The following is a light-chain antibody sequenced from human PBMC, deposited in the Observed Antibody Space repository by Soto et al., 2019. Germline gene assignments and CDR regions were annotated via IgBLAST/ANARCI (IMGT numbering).Light chain of an antibody. Sequence: QSVLTQPASVSGSPGQSITISCTGTSSDVGSYNLVSWYQQHPGKAPKLMIYEGTKRPSGVSDRFSGSRSGNTASLTISWLQAEDEADYYCCSYASSTTYVFGTGTKVTVL. CDR1: SSDVGSYNL. J-gene: IGLJ1*01. V-gene: IGLV2-23*01. CDR2: EGT. CDR3: CSYASSTTYV.